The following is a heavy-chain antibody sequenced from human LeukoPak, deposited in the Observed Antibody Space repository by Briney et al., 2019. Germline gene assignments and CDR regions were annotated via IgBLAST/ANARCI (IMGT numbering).Heavy chain of an antibody. CDR2: ISAYNGNT. V-gene: IGHV1-18*01. D-gene: IGHD2-2*01. Sequence: GASVKVSCKASGYTFTSYGISWVRQAPGQGLEWMGWISAYNGNTNYAQKLQGRVTMTTDTSTSTAYMELRSLRSDDTAVYYCARDLGYCSSTSCYDHYYYMDVWGKGTTVTISS. CDR3: ARDLGYCSSTSCYDHYYYMDV. J-gene: IGHJ6*03. CDR1: GYTFTSYG.